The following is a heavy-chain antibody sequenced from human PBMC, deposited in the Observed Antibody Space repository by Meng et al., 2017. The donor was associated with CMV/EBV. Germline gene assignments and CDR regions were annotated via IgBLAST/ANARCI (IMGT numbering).Heavy chain of an antibody. CDR1: GFTFSSYS. CDR2: ISSSSSYI. Sequence: GESLKISCAASGFTFSSYSMNWVRQAPGKGLEWVSSISSSSSYIYYADSVKGRFTISRDTAKNSLYLQMNSLRAEDTAVYYCARAGVAYCSSTSCYGYFDYWGQGTLVTVSS. D-gene: IGHD2-2*01. V-gene: IGHV3-21*01. CDR3: ARAGVAYCSSTSCYGYFDY. J-gene: IGHJ4*02.